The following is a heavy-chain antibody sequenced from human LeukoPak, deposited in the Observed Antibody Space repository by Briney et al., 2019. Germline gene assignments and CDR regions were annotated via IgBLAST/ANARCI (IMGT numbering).Heavy chain of an antibody. CDR2: ITSSSSYT. CDR1: GFTFNDYY. D-gene: IGHD5-12*01. V-gene: IGHV3-11*06. J-gene: IGHJ5*02. Sequence: KSGGSLRLSCAASGFTFNDYYMSWLRQAPGKGLEWVSYITSSSSYTNYADSVKGRFIISRDNAKNSLYLQMNSLRAEDTAVYYCARLLPPIVATSHWFDPWGQGTLVTVSS. CDR3: ARLLPPIVATSHWFDP.